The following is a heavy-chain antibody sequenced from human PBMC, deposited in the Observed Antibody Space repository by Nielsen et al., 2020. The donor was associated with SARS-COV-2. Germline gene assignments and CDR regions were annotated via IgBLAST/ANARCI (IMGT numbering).Heavy chain of an antibody. J-gene: IGHJ1*01. D-gene: IGHD6-19*01. CDR2: IYYSGST. CDR1: GGSISSSSYY. Sequence: ESLKISCTVSGGSISSSSYYWGWIRQPPGKGLEWIGSIYYSGSTYYNPSLKSRVTISVDTSKNQFSLKLSSVTAADTAVYYCARHPRPGGWLLYFQHWGQGTLVTVSS. CDR3: ARHPRPGGWLLYFQH. V-gene: IGHV4-39*01.